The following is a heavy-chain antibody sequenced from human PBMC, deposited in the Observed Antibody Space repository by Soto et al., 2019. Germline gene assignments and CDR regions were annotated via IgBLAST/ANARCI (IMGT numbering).Heavy chain of an antibody. J-gene: IGHJ4*02. CDR3: ALRTGNGNPLAD. D-gene: IGHD1-1*01. CDR2: IVPMINKI. Sequence: QVQLVQSGAEVERPGSAVKVSCKTSGGTTSSYTIGWVRQAPGQGLEWMGNIVPMINKIDYAQKFQGRLTITADKSTRTVYMELSRLRSEDTAVYFCALRTGNGNPLADWGQGTLVTVSS. CDR1: GGTTSSYT. V-gene: IGHV1-69*02.